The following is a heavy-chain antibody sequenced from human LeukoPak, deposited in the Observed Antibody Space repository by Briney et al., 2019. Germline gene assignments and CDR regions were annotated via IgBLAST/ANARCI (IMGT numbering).Heavy chain of an antibody. V-gene: IGHV3-30*14. Sequence: GGSLRLSCVASGFTFTGHSMHWVRQAPGKGLEWVAVVGNDEKTKFYADSLKGRFTISRDNSKNTLYLQMNSLRAEDTAVYYCAREVVHYDFWSGPSGYWGQGTLVTVSS. CDR3: AREVVHYDFWSGPSGY. CDR1: GFTFTGHS. D-gene: IGHD3-3*01. J-gene: IGHJ4*02. CDR2: VGNDEKTK.